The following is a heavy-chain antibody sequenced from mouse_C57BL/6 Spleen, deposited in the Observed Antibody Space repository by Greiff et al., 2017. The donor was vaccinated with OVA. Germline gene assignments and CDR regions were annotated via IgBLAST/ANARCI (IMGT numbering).Heavy chain of an antibody. D-gene: IGHD2-5*01. V-gene: IGHV1-82*01. CDR1: GYAFSSSW. J-gene: IGHJ2*01. Sequence: VKLMESGPELVKPGASVKISCKASGYAFSSSWMNWVKQRPGKGLEWIGRIYPGDGDTNYNGKFKGKATLTADKSSSTAYMQLSSLTSEDSAVYFCARGSYYSNLYYFDYWGQGTTLTVSS. CDR3: ARGSYYSNLYYFDY. CDR2: IYPGDGDT.